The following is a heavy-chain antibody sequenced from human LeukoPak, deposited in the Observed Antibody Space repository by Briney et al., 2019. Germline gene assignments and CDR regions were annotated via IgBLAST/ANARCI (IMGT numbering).Heavy chain of an antibody. D-gene: IGHD3-22*01. Sequence: PGGSLRLSCAASGFIFSTYAMTWVRQAPGKGLEWVSTISGSGSKTYYADSVKGRFTISRDNSKNTLYLQINSLRAEDTAVYYCVKYQDVERYHFDRSGLTGYWGQGTLVTVSS. J-gene: IGHJ4*02. CDR1: GFIFSTYA. V-gene: IGHV3-23*01. CDR2: ISGSGSKT. CDR3: VKYQDVERYHFDRSGLTGY.